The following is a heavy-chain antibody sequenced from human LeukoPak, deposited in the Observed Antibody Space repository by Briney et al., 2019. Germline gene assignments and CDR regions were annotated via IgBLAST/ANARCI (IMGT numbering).Heavy chain of an antibody. CDR3: ARDRNYYDSSGYRKGDAFDI. V-gene: IGHV4-31*03. CDR1: GGSISSGGSY. Sequence: SETLSLTCTVSGGSISSGGSYWSWIRQHPGKGLEWIGYTYYSGSTYYNPSLKSRVTISVDTSKNQFSLKLSSVTAADTAVYYCARDRNYYDSSGYRKGDAFDIWGQGTMVTVSS. J-gene: IGHJ3*02. CDR2: TYYSGST. D-gene: IGHD3-22*01.